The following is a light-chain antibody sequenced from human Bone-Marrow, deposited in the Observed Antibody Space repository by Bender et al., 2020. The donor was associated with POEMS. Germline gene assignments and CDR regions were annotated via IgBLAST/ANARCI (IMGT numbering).Light chain of an antibody. CDR2: KVT. CDR1: SSDIGGDNY. CDR3: SSYAGSKLIPELV. J-gene: IGLJ2*01. Sequence: QSALTQPPSASGSPGQSVTISCTGTSSDIGGDNYVSWYQQHPGKVPKLIIFKVTERPSGVPDRFSGSKSGNTASLTVSGLQAEDEADYYCSSYAGSKLIPELVFGGGTKLTVL. V-gene: IGLV2-8*01.